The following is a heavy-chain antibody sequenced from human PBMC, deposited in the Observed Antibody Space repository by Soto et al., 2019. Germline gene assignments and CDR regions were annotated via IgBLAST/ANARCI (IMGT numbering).Heavy chain of an antibody. Sequence: QVQLVESGGGVVQPGRSLRLSCAASGFTFSSYGMHWVRQAPGKGLEWVAVISYDGSNKYYADSVKGRFTISRDNSKNTLYLQMNSLRAEDTAVYYCAKSESGDYWGQGTLVTVSS. CDR3: AKSESGDY. D-gene: IGHD6-25*01. CDR2: ISYDGSNK. J-gene: IGHJ4*02. V-gene: IGHV3-30*18. CDR1: GFTFSSYG.